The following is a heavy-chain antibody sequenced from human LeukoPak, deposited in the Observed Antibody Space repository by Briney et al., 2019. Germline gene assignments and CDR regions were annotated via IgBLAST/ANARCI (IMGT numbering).Heavy chain of an antibody. CDR3: ARDQRYYDSTFDY. J-gene: IGHJ4*02. CDR2: INHSGST. Sequence: SETLSLTCAVYGGSFSGYYWSWIRQPPGKGLEWIGEINHSGSTNYNPSLKSRVTISVDTSKNQFSLKLSSVTAADTAVYYCARDQRYYDSTFDYWGQGTLVTVSS. CDR1: GGSFSGYY. V-gene: IGHV4-34*01. D-gene: IGHD3-22*01.